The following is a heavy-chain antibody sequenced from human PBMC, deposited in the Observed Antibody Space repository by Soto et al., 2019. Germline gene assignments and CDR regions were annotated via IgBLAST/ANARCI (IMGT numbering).Heavy chain of an antibody. CDR2: IHYTGGGT. D-gene: IGHD3-10*02. Sequence: EVQLLESGGDLVQPGGSLRLSCAASGFSFSNYVMAWVRQAPGKGLEWISSIHYTGGGTYYAGSVRGRFAISRDDSKNSVYLQMNSLRAEHTANFFCSRGLPPREGVEYWGQGTLVTVSS. CDR3: SRGLPPREGVEY. CDR1: GFSFSNYV. J-gene: IGHJ4*02. V-gene: IGHV3-23*01.